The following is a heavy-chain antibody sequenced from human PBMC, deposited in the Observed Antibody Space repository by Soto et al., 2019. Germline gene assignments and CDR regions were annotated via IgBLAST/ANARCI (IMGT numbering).Heavy chain of an antibody. D-gene: IGHD6-19*01. Sequence: GGSLRLSCAASGFTFSSYGMHWVRQAPGKGLEWVAVISYDGSNKYYADSVKGRFTISRVNSKNTLYLQMNSLRAEDTAVYYCAIIAVAGTYFDYWGQGTLVTVSS. CDR1: GFTFSSYG. CDR3: AIIAVAGTYFDY. CDR2: ISYDGSNK. V-gene: IGHV3-30*03. J-gene: IGHJ4*02.